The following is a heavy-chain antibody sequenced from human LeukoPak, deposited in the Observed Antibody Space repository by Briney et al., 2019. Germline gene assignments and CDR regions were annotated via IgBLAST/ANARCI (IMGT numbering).Heavy chain of an antibody. CDR3: ARPCEEDYFDY. Sequence: GASVKVSCKASGYTFSTYGISWVRQAPGQGLEWMGWINTNTGNPTYAQGFTGRFVFSLDTSVSTAYLQISSLKAEGTAVHYCARPCEEDYFDYWGQGTLVTVSS. V-gene: IGHV7-4-1*02. CDR1: GYTFSTYG. CDR2: INTNTGNP. J-gene: IGHJ4*02.